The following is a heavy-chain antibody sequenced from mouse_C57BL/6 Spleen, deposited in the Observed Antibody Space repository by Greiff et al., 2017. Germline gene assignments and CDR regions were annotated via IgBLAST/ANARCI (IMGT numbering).Heavy chain of an antibody. V-gene: IGHV1-9*01. CDR3: ARRSDGYYWFAY. CDR1: GYTFTGYW. J-gene: IGHJ3*01. Sequence: QVQLQQSGAELMKPGASVKLSCKATGYTFTGYWIEWVKQRPGHGLEWIGEILPGSGSTNYNEKFKGKATFTADTSSNTAYMQLSSLTTEDSAIYYCARRSDGYYWFAYWGQGTLVTVSA. CDR2: ILPGSGST. D-gene: IGHD2-3*01.